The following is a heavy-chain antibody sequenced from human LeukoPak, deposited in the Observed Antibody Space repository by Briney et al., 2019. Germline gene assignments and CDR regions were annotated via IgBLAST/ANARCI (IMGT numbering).Heavy chain of an antibody. CDR1: GYTFTSYD. Sequence: ASVKVSYKASGYTFTSYDINWVRQATGQGLEWMGWMNPNSGNTGYAQKFQGRVTMTRNTSISTAYMELSSLRSEDTAVYYCARIAVWFGELLGNYYYGMDVWGQGTTVTVSS. CDR3: ARIAVWFGELLGNYYYGMDV. V-gene: IGHV1-8*01. CDR2: MNPNSGNT. D-gene: IGHD3-10*01. J-gene: IGHJ6*02.